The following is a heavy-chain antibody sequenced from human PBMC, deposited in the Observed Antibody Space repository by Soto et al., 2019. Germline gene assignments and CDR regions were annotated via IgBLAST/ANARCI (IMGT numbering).Heavy chain of an antibody. CDR2: IYHSGST. CDR1: SGSISSAHW. CDR3: ATNSYYSLGV. J-gene: IGHJ6*02. V-gene: IGHV4-4*01. Sequence: QVQLQESGPGLVKPSGTLSLTCAVSSGSISSAHWWNWVRQPPGKGLEWIGEIYHSGSTNYNPSLKSRVTVSVDKSMNQFSLKLTSVAAADTAVYCCATNSYYSLGVWGQGTTVTVSS.